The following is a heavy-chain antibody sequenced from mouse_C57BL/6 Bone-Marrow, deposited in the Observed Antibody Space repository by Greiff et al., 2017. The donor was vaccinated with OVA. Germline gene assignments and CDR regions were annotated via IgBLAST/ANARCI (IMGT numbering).Heavy chain of an antibody. CDR3: ARISYDYDEGAFAY. CDR1: GFSLTSYG. J-gene: IGHJ3*01. D-gene: IGHD2-4*01. V-gene: IGHV2-2*01. CDR2: IWSGGST. Sequence: VQGVESGPGLVQPSQSLSITCTVSGFSLTSYGVHWVRQSPGKGLEWLGVIWSGGSTDYNAAFMSRLSISKDNSKSQVFFKMNSLQADDTAIYYCARISYDYDEGAFAYWGQGTLVTVSA.